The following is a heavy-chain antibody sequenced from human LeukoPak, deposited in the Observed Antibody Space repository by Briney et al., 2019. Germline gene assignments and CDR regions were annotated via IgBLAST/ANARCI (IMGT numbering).Heavy chain of an antibody. CDR1: GGSFSYSH. D-gene: IGHD6-19*01. J-gene: IGHJ4*02. CDR3: CGSGWFAGPFGY. CDR2: FYSGERP. Sequence: SETLSLTCTVSGGSFSYSHWSWIRQAPGKALECIGNFYSGERPNYNPSLKSRVAISADTSKNQFFLRLTSVTAADTAVYYCCGSGWFAGPFGYWGQGALVTVSS. V-gene: IGHV4-4*09.